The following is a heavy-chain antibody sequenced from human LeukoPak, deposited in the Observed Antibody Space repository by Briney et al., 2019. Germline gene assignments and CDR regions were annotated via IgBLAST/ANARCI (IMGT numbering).Heavy chain of an antibody. CDR1: GYTFTGYY. CDR3: ARVWFGNPVLFDP. J-gene: IGHJ5*02. Sequence: GASVKVSCKASGYTFTGYYMHWVRQAPGQGREWMGWINPNSGGTNYAQKFQGRVTMTRDTSITTAYMELSRLRSDDTAVYYCARVWFGNPVLFDPWGQGTLVTVSS. V-gene: IGHV1-2*02. CDR2: INPNSGGT. D-gene: IGHD3-10*01.